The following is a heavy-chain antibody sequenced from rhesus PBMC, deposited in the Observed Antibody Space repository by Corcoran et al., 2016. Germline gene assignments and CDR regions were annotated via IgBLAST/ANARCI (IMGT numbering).Heavy chain of an antibody. J-gene: IGHJ6*01. V-gene: IGHV3S4*01. Sequence: VQLQESGPGLVKPSETLSLTCAVSGYSISGYYWSWIRQAPGKGLEWVPSISSVSVYISNAGTIKARFTISRGKAKNSLSLQMNSLKTEETAVYYCTREGLQFLGYGLDSWGQGVVVTVSS. CDR3: TREGLQFLGYGLDS. D-gene: IGHD3-3*01. CDR2: ISSVSVYI. CDR1: GYSISGYY.